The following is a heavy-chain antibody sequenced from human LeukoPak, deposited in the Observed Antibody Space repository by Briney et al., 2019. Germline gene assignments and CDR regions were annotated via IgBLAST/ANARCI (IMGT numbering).Heavy chain of an antibody. Sequence: GGSLRLSCTASGFTFSTYEMNWVRQAPGKGLEWVSAISGSGGSTYYADSVKGRFTISRDNSKNTLYLQMNSLRAEDTAVYYCAKEALAYCGGDCLIHFDYWGQGTQVTVSS. D-gene: IGHD2-21*02. CDR1: GFTFSTYE. V-gene: IGHV3-23*01. CDR3: AKEALAYCGGDCLIHFDY. J-gene: IGHJ4*02. CDR2: ISGSGGST.